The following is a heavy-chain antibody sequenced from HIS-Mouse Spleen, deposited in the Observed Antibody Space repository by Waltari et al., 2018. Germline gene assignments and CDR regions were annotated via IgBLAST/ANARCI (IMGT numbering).Heavy chain of an antibody. D-gene: IGHD1-26*01. CDR3: ARGALRGSYYWGEYFQH. J-gene: IGHJ1*01. CDR1: GGSFSGSY. V-gene: IGHV4-34*01. Sequence: QVQLQQWGAGLLKPSATLSLTCAVYGGSFSGSYWSWIRQPPGKGLEWIGEINHSGSTNYNPSLKSRVTISVDTSKNQFSLKLSSVTAADTAVYYCARGALRGSYYWGEYFQHWGQGTLVTVSS. CDR2: INHSGST.